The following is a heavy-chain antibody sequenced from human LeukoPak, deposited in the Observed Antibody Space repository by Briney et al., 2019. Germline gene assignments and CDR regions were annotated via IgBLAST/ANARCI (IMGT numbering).Heavy chain of an antibody. CDR3: ARVVAAAGNNWFDP. CDR2: INHSGST. CDR1: GFTFGDYA. J-gene: IGHJ5*02. Sequence: GSLRLSCTASGFTFGDYAMSWIRQPPGKGLEWIGEINHSGSTNYNPSLKSRVTISIDTSKNQFSLKLNSVSAADTAVYYCARVVAAAGNNWFDPWGQGTLVTVSS. D-gene: IGHD6-13*01. V-gene: IGHV4-34*01.